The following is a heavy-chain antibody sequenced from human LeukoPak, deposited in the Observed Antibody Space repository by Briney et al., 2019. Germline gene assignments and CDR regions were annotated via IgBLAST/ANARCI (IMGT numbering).Heavy chain of an antibody. CDR3: AKDHQVGYCSSTSCYTRFGY. Sequence: GGSLRLSCAASGFTFSSYAMSWVRQAPGKGLEWVSAISGSGGSTYYADSVKGRFTISRDNSKNTLYLQMNSLRAEDTAVYYCAKDHQVGYCSSTSCYTRFGYWGQGTLVTVSS. D-gene: IGHD2-2*02. V-gene: IGHV3-23*01. CDR2: ISGSGGST. J-gene: IGHJ4*02. CDR1: GFTFSSYA.